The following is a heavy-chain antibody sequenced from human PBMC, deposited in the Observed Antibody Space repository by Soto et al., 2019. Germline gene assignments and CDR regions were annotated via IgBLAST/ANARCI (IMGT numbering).Heavy chain of an antibody. CDR3: AKAYYDFWSGYYARNYYYMDV. CDR2: ISGSGGST. V-gene: IGHV3-23*01. J-gene: IGHJ6*03. CDR1: GFTFSSYA. D-gene: IGHD3-3*01. Sequence: GGSLRLSCAASGFTFSSYAMSWVRQAPGKGLEWVSAISGSGGSTYYADSVKGRFTISRDNSKNTLYLQMNSLRAEDTAVYYCAKAYYDFWSGYYARNYYYMDVWGKGTTVTVSS.